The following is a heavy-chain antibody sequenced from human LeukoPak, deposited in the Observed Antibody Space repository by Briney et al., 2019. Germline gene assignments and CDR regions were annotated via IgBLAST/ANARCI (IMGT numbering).Heavy chain of an antibody. Sequence: GGSLRLSCAASGFTVSSSYMSWVRQAPGKGLEWVSVIYSGGSTYYADSVKGRFTISRHNSKNTLYLQMNSLRAEDTAVYYCARLRQDYYGNWFDPWGQGTLVTVSS. J-gene: IGHJ5*02. D-gene: IGHD3-10*01. V-gene: IGHV3-53*04. CDR3: ARLRQDYYGNWFDP. CDR2: IYSGGST. CDR1: GFTVSSSY.